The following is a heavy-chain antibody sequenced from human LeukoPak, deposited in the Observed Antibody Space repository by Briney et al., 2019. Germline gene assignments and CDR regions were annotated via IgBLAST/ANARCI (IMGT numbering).Heavy chain of an antibody. D-gene: IGHD2-15*01. CDR2: IIPILGIA. V-gene: IGHV1-69*02. J-gene: IGHJ5*02. Sequence: SVKVSCKASGGTFSSYTISWVRQAPGQGLEWMGRIIPILGIANYAQKFQGRVTITADKSTSTAYMELSSLRSEDTAVYYCARVSGPIVVVVAAQRGNWFDPWGQGTLVTVSS. CDR3: ARVSGPIVVVVAAQRGNWFDP. CDR1: GGTFSSYT.